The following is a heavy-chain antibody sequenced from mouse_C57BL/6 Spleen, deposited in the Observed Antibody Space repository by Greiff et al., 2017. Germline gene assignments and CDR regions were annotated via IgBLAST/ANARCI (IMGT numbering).Heavy chain of an antibody. CDR2: IHPNSGST. V-gene: IGHV1-64*01. J-gene: IGHJ2*01. CDR3: LFITTVVNYFDY. CDR1: GYTFTSYW. D-gene: IGHD1-1*01. Sequence: VQLQQPGAELVKPGASVKLSCKASGYTFTSYWMHWVKQRPGQGLEWIGMIHPNSGSTNYNEKFKSKATLTVDKSSSTAYMQLGSLTSEDSAVYYCLFITTVVNYFDYWGQGTTLTVSS.